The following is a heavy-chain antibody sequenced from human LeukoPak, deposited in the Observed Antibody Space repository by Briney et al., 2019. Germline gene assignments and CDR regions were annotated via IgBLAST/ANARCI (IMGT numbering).Heavy chain of an antibody. J-gene: IGHJ4*02. Sequence: GGSLRLSCAASGFTFSTNAMSWVRQAPGKGLEWVSTISGSGGSIYYADSVEGRFTTSRDSPKNTLHLQMNSLRAEDTAVYYCAKVLEVAGGYWGQGTLVTVS. CDR1: GFTFSTNA. V-gene: IGHV3-23*01. CDR3: AKVLEVAGGY. D-gene: IGHD6-19*01. CDR2: ISGSGGSI.